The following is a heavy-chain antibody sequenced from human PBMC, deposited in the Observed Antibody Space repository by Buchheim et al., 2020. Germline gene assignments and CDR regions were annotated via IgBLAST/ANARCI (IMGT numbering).Heavy chain of an antibody. Sequence: EVQLVQSGAEVKKPGESLRISCKGSGYSFTSYWISWVRQMPGKGLEWMGRIDPSDSYTNYSPSFQGHVTIPADQSISTAYLQWRGLKASDTAMYYCARTPTTQGHMAARYYYYYGMDVWGQGTT. V-gene: IGHV5-10-1*03. CDR2: IDPSDSYT. CDR1: GYSFTSYW. D-gene: IGHD6-6*01. CDR3: ARTPTTQGHMAARYYYYYGMDV. J-gene: IGHJ6*02.